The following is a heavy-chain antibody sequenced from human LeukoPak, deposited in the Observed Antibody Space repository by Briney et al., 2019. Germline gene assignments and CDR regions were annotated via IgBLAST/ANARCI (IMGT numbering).Heavy chain of an antibody. CDR1: GFIFSSYW. CDR2: IRDDGGEI. V-gene: IGHV3-7*01. Sequence: SGGSLRLSCEASGFIFSSYWMSWVRQAPGKGLEWVANIRDDGGEIYYVDSVKGRFTISRDNAKSSLFLQMNSLRAEDAAVYYCARDKPRGSYYGSIFDSWGQGTLVTVSS. CDR3: ARDKPRGSYYGSIFDS. J-gene: IGHJ4*02. D-gene: IGHD1-26*01.